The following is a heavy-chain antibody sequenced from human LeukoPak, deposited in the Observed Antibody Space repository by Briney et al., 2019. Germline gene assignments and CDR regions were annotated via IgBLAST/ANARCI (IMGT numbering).Heavy chain of an antibody. V-gene: IGHV3-7*01. CDR2: INQDGSEK. Sequence: GGSLRLSCAGSGFTFSRDWMTWVRQGPGKGLEWVANINQDGSEKYYLDSVKGRFTISRDNAKNSLYLQMNSLRAEDTAVYYCARDHSITTLYFDYWGQGTLVTVSS. J-gene: IGHJ4*02. CDR3: ARDHSITTLYFDY. CDR1: GFTFSRDW. D-gene: IGHD3-22*01.